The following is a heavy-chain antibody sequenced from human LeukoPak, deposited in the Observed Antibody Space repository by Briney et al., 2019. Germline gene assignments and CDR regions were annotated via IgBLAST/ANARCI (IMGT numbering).Heavy chain of an antibody. D-gene: IGHD3-22*01. CDR3: ARPYDISASYYDY. V-gene: IGHV1-46*01. CDR1: GYTFTTYY. Sequence: ASVKVSCKASGYTFTTYYIHWVRQPPGQGLEWMGIINPSGGTTTYAQKFQGRGTMTRDTSTSTVYMELNSLRSEDTAVYYCARPYDISASYYDYWGQGTLVTVSS. CDR2: INPSGGTT. J-gene: IGHJ4*02.